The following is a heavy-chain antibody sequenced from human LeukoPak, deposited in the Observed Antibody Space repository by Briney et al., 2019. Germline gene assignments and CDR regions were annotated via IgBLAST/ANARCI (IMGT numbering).Heavy chain of an antibody. J-gene: IGHJ4*02. Sequence: NTSETLSLTCTVSGGSISSYYWSWIQQPPGKGLEWIGYIYYSGSTYYNPSLKSRVTISVDTSKNQFSLKLSSVTAADTAVYYCASSIVGATPFIGNWGQGTLVTVSS. CDR3: ASSIVGATPFIGN. V-gene: IGHV4-59*06. D-gene: IGHD1-26*01. CDR1: GGSISSYY. CDR2: IYYSGST.